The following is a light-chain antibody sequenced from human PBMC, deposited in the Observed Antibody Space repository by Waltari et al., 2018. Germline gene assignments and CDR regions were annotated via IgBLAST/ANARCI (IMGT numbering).Light chain of an antibody. Sequence: DIQMTQSPSSVSASVGDRVTITCRANQGISSWLVWYQQKPGRAPKLLIYAASTLQSGAPPRFRGSGSGTDFTLTTGGLQPKDFAPSFCQRGNPSPPAFGKGPRVEV. J-gene: IGKJ1*01. CDR1: QGISSW. CDR2: AAS. V-gene: IGKV1-12*01. CDR3: QRGNPSPPA.